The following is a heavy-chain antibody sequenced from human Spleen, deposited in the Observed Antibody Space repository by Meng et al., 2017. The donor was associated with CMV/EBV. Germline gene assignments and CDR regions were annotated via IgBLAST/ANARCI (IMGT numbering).Heavy chain of an antibody. Sequence: GESLKISCEASGFPFSRYWMSWVRQAPGEGLEWVANMNQDGSQKNYVDSVKGRFTISRDNAKNSLFLQMNSLRAEDTAVYYCARVAAAGRGMDVWGQGTTVTVSS. V-gene: IGHV3-7*04. D-gene: IGHD6-13*01. CDR2: MNQDGSQK. CDR1: GFPFSRYW. J-gene: IGHJ6*02. CDR3: ARVAAAGRGMDV.